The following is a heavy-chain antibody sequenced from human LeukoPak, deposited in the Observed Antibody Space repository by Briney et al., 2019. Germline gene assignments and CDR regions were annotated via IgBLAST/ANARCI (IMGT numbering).Heavy chain of an antibody. Sequence: PSETLSLTCTVSDDSISDYYRGWIRQPPGKGLEWIGYFHNSGTSTYNPSLKSRVTISVDTSKNQFSLKLSSVTAADTAVYYCARDWYSGSFIDAFDIWGQGTMVTVSS. CDR1: DDSISDYY. J-gene: IGHJ3*02. CDR2: FHNSGTS. D-gene: IGHD1-26*01. V-gene: IGHV4-4*08. CDR3: ARDWYSGSFIDAFDI.